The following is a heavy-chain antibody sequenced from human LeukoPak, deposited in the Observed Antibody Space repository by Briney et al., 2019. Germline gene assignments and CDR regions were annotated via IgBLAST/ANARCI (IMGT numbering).Heavy chain of an antibody. D-gene: IGHD3-10*01. CDR3: AREPNPGYFDY. CDR2: IYHSGST. V-gene: IGHV4-38-2*02. Sequence: PSETLSLTCTVSGYSISSGYYWGWIRQPPGKGLEWIGSIYHSGSTYYNLSLKSRVTISVDTSKNQFSLKLSSVTAADTAVYYCAREPNPGYFDYWGQGTLVTVS. CDR1: GYSISSGYY. J-gene: IGHJ4*02.